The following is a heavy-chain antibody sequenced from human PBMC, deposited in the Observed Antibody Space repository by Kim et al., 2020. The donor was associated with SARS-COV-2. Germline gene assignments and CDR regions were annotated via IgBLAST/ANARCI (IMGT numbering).Heavy chain of an antibody. CDR3: AKKSADATKGGTIDF. J-gene: IGHJ4*02. Sequence: GGSLRLSCAASGFNFNIYGMHWVRQAPGKGVEWVAYMTYDGTNIRYVDSVKGRFTIARDNSRNTLFLQRNSLRAEDTALYYCAKKSADATKGGTIDFWGQGILVTVSS. V-gene: IGHV3-30*18. D-gene: IGHD1-1*01. CDR2: MTYDGTNI. CDR1: GFNFNIYG.